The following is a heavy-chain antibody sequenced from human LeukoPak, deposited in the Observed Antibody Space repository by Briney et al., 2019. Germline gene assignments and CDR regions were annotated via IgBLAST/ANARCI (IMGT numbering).Heavy chain of an antibody. CDR3: ARWREYSGYWFDP. J-gene: IGHJ5*02. CDR1: GGSFSGYY. V-gene: IGHV4-34*01. Sequence: NPSETLSLTCAVYGGSFSGYYWSWIRQPPGKGLEWIGEINHSGSTNYNPSLKSRVTISVDTSKNQFSLKLSSVTAADTAVYYCARWREYSGYWFDPWGQGTLVTVSS. CDR2: INHSGST. D-gene: IGHD5-12*01.